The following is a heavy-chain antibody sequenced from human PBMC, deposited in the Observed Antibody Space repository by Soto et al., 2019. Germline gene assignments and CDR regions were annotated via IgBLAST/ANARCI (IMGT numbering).Heavy chain of an antibody. Sequence: QVQLQESGPGLVKSSQTLSLTCRVSGGSIINSDHSWIWIRQPPGKGLEWIGHIYYTGSTYYNPSLKSRVTISVDTSKNQFSLQLSSVTAADTAIYFCARAWDYWGQGTLVTVSS. CDR2: IYYTGST. CDR3: ARAWDY. V-gene: IGHV4-30-4*01. CDR1: GGSIINSDHS. J-gene: IGHJ4*02.